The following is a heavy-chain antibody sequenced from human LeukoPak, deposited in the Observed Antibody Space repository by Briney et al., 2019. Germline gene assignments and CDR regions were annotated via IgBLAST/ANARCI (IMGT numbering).Heavy chain of an antibody. CDR1: GGSVINTNW. Sequence: SGTLSLTCGVSGGSVINTNWWTWVRQPPGKGLEWIGEVHLDGRTNYNPSLESRLTMSVDVSENQVSLKLTSVTAADTAVYYCARGPYCGGDCYFDYWGQGTLVTVSS. CDR2: VHLDGRT. V-gene: IGHV4-4*02. CDR3: ARGPYCGGDCYFDY. J-gene: IGHJ4*02. D-gene: IGHD2-21*02.